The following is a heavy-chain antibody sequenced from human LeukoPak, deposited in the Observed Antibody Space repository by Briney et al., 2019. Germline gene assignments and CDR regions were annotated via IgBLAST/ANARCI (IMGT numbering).Heavy chain of an antibody. CDR2: IGSDGTKK. CDR3: ARQMTSTRLFDS. CDR1: GFIFSDHA. J-gene: IGHJ4*02. D-gene: IGHD5/OR15-5a*01. V-gene: IGHV3-30*04. Sequence: PGGSLRLSCVASGFIFSDHAFPWVRQSPDKGLEWVALIGSDGTKKYYADSVQGRFTVSRENSKNTLFLQMNTVRADDTAVYFCARQMTSTRLFDSWGQGTLVTVSS.